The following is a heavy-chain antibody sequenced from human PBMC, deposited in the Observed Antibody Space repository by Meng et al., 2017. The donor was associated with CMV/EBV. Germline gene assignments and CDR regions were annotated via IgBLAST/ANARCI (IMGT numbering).Heavy chain of an antibody. J-gene: IGHJ5*02. CDR2: IFSSGSA. D-gene: IGHD3-22*01. V-gene: IGHV4-39*07. CDR1: GDSISSSHYY. Sequence: SETLSLTCTVSGDSISSSHYYWGWIRQPPGKGLEWIGSIFSSGSAYYKPSLNSRVTISVDTSRNRFSLKLTSVSAADTAVYYCARDRCSAASCYLVHVGTWFDPWGQGTLVTVSS. CDR3: ARDRCSAASCYLVHVGTWFDP.